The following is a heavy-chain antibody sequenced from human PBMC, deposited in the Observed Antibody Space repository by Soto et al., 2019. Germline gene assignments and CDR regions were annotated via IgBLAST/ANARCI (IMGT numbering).Heavy chain of an antibody. Sequence: SETLSLSCAVYGGSFSGYYWSWIRQPPGKGLEWIGEINHSGSTNYNPSLKSRVTISVGTSKNQFSLKLSSVTAADTAVYYCARGLKGFDRLTGYGHYYYYMHVWGKATMVTVSS. CDR1: GGSFSGYY. J-gene: IGHJ6*03. D-gene: IGHD3-9*01. CDR2: INHSGST. V-gene: IGHV4-34*01. CDR3: ARGLKGFDRLTGYGHYYYYMHV.